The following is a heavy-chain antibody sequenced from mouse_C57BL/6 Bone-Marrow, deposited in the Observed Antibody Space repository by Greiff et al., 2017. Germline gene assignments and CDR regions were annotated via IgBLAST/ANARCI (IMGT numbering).Heavy chain of an antibody. CDR1: GYTFTSYW. J-gene: IGHJ3*01. Sequence: QVQLQQPGAELVKPGASVKLSCKASGYTFTSYWMHWVKQRPGQGLEWIGMINPNSGSTNYTEKLKGKATLTVNKSYSTAYRQSSSLTSEDSAVYYHALYYGTEKGLSYWGQGTRVTVSA. D-gene: IGHD1-1*01. V-gene: IGHV1-64*01. CDR3: ALYYGTEKGLSY. CDR2: INPNSGST.